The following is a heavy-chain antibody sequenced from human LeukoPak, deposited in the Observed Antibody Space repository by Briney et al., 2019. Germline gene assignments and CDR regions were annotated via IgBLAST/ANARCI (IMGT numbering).Heavy chain of an antibody. CDR3: ARGARRSSSRQYGMDV. CDR1: GFTFSSYW. V-gene: IGHV3-74*01. J-gene: IGHJ6*02. D-gene: IGHD6-13*01. Sequence: GGSLRLSCVASGFTFSSYWMHWVRQDPRKGLVWVSRINGDGRNINYADSVRGRFTISRDNAKNTLYLQMNTLRVEDTAVYYCARGARRSSSRQYGMDVWGQGTTVTVSS. CDR2: INGDGRNI.